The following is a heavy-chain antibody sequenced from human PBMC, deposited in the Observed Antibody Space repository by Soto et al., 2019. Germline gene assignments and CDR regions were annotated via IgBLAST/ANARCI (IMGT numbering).Heavy chain of an antibody. Sequence: QVQLQETGPGLVKPSETLSLTCTVSGASVSGYYWSWIRQTPGKGLEWIGNIHNSGASKYNPSLKSRVTISLDTSKNEFSLKIGSVTTVDTAVYYCARGPQWLRSDNWFDPWGQGNLVTVSS. V-gene: IGHV4-59*02. CDR2: IHNSGAS. CDR3: ARGPQWLRSDNWFDP. J-gene: IGHJ5*02. CDR1: GASVSGYY. D-gene: IGHD5-12*01.